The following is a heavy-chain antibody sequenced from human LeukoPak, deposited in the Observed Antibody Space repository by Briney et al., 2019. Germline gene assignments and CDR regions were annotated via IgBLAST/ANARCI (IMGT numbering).Heavy chain of an antibody. CDR2: ISGSGGST. CDR1: GFTFSSYA. D-gene: IGHD3-10*01. J-gene: IGHJ4*02. CDR3: AKDWDYYGSGSYSDY. V-gene: IGHV3-23*01. Sequence: GGSLRLSCAASGFTFSSYAMRWVRQAPGKGLEWVSSISGSGGSTYYADSVKGRFTISRDNSKNTLYLQMNSLRAEDAAVYYCAKDWDYYGSGSYSDYWGQGTLVTVSS.